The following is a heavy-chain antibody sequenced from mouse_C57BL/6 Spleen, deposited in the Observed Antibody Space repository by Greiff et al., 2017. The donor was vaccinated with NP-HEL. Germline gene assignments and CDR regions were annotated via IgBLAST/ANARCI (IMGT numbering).Heavy chain of an antibody. J-gene: IGHJ4*01. D-gene: IGHD1-1*01. V-gene: IGHV1-15*01. Sequence: QVHVKQSGAELVRPGASVTLSCKASGYTFTDYEMHWVKQTPVHGLEWIGAIDPETGGTAYNQKFKGKAILTADKSSSTAYMELRSLTSEDSAVYYCTRRGYYGSSYDYAMDYWGQGTSVTVSS. CDR3: TRRGYYGSSYDYAMDY. CDR2: IDPETGGT. CDR1: GYTFTDYE.